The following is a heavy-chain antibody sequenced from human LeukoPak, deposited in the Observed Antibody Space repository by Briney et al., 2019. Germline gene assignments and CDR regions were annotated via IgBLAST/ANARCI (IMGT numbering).Heavy chain of an antibody. V-gene: IGHV7-4-1*02. D-gene: IGHD3-22*01. Sequence: GASVKVSCKASGYTFTSYAMNWVRQAPGQGLEWMGWINTNTGNPTYAQGFTGRFVFSLDTSVSTAYLQISSLKAEDTAAYYCARVIKWLSHTNWFDPWGQGTLVTVSS. J-gene: IGHJ5*02. CDR2: INTNTGNP. CDR3: ARVIKWLSHTNWFDP. CDR1: GYTFTSYA.